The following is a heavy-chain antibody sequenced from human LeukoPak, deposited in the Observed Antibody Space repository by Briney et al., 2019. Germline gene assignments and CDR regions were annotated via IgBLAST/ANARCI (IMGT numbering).Heavy chain of an antibody. CDR1: GFTFSSYG. CDR2: ISGSGGST. D-gene: IGHD1-1*01. J-gene: IGHJ4*02. V-gene: IGHV3-23*01. Sequence: GGTLRLSCAASGFTFSSYGMSWVRQAPGKGLEWVSAISGSGGSTYYADSVKGRFTISRDNSKNSLYLQMNSLRAEDTAVYYCAREGMWKRGFDYWGQGTLVTVSP. CDR3: AREGMWKRGFDY.